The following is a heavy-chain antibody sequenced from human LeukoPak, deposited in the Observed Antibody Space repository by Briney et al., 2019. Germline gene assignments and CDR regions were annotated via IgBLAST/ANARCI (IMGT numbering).Heavy chain of an antibody. CDR2: IGAAGDT. CDR3: ASRHCSGGDCYFAGADPFDH. Sequence: GGSLRLSCAASGFTFSSYDMHWVRQATGKGLEWVSAIGAAGDTYYPGSVKGRFTISRENAKNSLYLQMNSLRAGDPAVYSCASRHCSGGDCYFAGADPFDHWGQGTLVTVSS. J-gene: IGHJ4*02. CDR1: GFTFSSYD. V-gene: IGHV3-13*01. D-gene: IGHD2-21*01.